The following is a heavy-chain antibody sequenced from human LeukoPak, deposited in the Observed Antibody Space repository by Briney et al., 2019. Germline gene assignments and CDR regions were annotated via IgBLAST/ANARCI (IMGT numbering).Heavy chain of an antibody. J-gene: IGHJ5*02. CDR1: GGSFSGYY. D-gene: IGHD1-26*01. Sequence: SETLSLTCAVYGGSFSGYYWSWIRQPPGKGLEWIGEINHSGSTNYNPSLKSRVTISVDTSKNQFSLKLSSVTAADTAVYYCASRDGWSGSYHGFDPWGQGALVTVSS. CDR2: INHSGST. CDR3: ASRDGWSGSYHGFDP. V-gene: IGHV4-34*01.